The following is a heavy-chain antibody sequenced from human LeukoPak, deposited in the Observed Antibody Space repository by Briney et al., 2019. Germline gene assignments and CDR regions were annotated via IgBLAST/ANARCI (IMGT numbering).Heavy chain of an antibody. V-gene: IGHV5-51*01. Sequence: GESLKISCKASGYKFTNYWIGWVRKLPGKGLEWMTIIYPGVSETRYSPSFQGQVTISAAKSIDTIYLQWNTLKASDTAMYYCARALRTGQGDYVPVLWGQGTLVTVSS. CDR3: ARALRTGQGDYVPVL. D-gene: IGHD3-10*02. CDR1: GYKFTNYW. J-gene: IGHJ4*02. CDR2: IYPGVSET.